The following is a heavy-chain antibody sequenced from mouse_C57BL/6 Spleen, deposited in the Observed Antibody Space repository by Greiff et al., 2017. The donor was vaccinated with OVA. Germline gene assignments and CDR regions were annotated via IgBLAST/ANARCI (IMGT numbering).Heavy chain of an antibody. CDR3: ARGARAMDY. Sequence: DVKLVESGPGLAKPSPTLSLSCSVTGYSITSDYWNWIRKFPGNKLEYMGYISYSGSTSYYPSLKSRISIPRGTSKNQYYLRLNSVTTEDTATDYGARGARAMDYWGQGTSVTVSS. CDR2: ISYSGST. V-gene: IGHV3-8*01. J-gene: IGHJ4*01. CDR1: GYSITSDY.